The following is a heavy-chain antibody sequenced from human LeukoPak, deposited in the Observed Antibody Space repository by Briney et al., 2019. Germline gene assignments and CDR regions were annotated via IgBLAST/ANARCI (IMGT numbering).Heavy chain of an antibody. CDR3: ASKRIDSGYAAFDY. CDR2: ISYDRSNK. Sequence: PGRSLRLSCAASGFTFSTYGMHWVRQAPGKGLEWVAVISYDRSNKYYADSVKGRFTISRDNSKNTLYLQMNSLRAEDTAVYYCASKRIDSGYAAFDYWGQGTLVTVSS. V-gene: IGHV3-30*03. CDR1: GFTFSTYG. J-gene: IGHJ4*02. D-gene: IGHD5-12*01.